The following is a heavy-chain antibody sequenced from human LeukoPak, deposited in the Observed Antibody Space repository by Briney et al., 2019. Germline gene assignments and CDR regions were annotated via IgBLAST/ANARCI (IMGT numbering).Heavy chain of an antibody. Sequence: ASVKVSCKVSGYTLTELSMHWVRQAPGKGLEWMGGFDPEDGETIYAQKFQGRVTMTEDTSTDTAYMELSSLRSEDTAVYYCARLESGHYYDSSGYYFDAFDIWGQGTMVTVSS. CDR3: ARLESGHYYDSSGYYFDAFDI. V-gene: IGHV1-24*01. D-gene: IGHD3-22*01. CDR1: GYTLTELS. CDR2: FDPEDGET. J-gene: IGHJ3*02.